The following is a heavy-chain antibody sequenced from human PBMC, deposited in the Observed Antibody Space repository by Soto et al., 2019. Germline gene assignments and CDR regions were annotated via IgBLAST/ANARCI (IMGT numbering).Heavy chain of an antibody. Sequence: SETMYLTCTLSGDSISSGHYYWSWIRKHPGKGLEWIGCIYYSGNTYYNPSLKRRFSISVDTSKNQFSLQLSSVTVADTAVYYCAYPLTGELFPEALGYWGQGTLVTVSS. CDR1: GDSISSGHYY. V-gene: IGHV4-30-4*01. D-gene: IGHD7-27*01. CDR3: AYPLTGELFPEALGY. J-gene: IGHJ4*02. CDR2: IYYSGNT.